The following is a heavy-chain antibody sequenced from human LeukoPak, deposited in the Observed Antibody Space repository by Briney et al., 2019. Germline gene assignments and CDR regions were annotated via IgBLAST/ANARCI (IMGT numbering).Heavy chain of an antibody. D-gene: IGHD1-26*01. J-gene: IGHJ5*02. Sequence: PGASLRLSCAASGFTFSSYAMSWVRQAPGKGLEWVSAISGSGGSTYYADSVKGRFTISRDNSKNTLYLQMNSLRAEDTAVYYCAKDGSSYSGSYYGANWFDPWGQGTLVTVSS. CDR2: ISGSGGST. CDR3: AKDGSSYSGSYYGANWFDP. CDR1: GFTFSSYA. V-gene: IGHV3-23*01.